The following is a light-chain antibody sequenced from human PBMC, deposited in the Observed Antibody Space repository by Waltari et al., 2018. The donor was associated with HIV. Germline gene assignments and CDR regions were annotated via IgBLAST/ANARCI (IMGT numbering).Light chain of an antibody. J-gene: IGLJ2*01. Sequence: QSVLTQPPSVSGAPGQRVTISCTGTFSNIGALFDVYWYQHLPGTAPKLLIYGSNRRPSGVPDRFSGSASGTSASLAITGLQAEDEGDYYCQSFDSSLRDSTVVFGGGTRVTVL. CDR2: GSN. CDR3: QSFDSSLRDSTVV. CDR1: FSNIGALFD. V-gene: IGLV1-40*01.